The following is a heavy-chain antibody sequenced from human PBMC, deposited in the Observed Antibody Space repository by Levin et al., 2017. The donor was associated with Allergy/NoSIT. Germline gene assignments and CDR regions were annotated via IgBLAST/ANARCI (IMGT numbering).Heavy chain of an antibody. CDR3: ARCDSSTWYGMDV. CDR1: GVTVSSNY. V-gene: IGHV3-53*01. J-gene: IGHJ6*02. D-gene: IGHD6-13*01. CDR2: IYPSGAT. Sequence: SCAASGVTVSSNYMNWVRQAPGGGLGWVSVIYPSGATYYADSVKGRFTISRDNSKNTLYLQMNSLRAEDTAVYFCARCDSSTWYGMDVWGQGTTVTVSS.